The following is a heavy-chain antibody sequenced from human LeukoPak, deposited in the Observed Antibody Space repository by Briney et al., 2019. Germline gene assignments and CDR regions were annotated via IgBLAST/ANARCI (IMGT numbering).Heavy chain of an antibody. J-gene: IGHJ4*02. CDR3: ASDTVAGTG. CDR1: GGSFSDYY. CDR2: INHSGIT. V-gene: IGHV4-34*01. D-gene: IGHD6-19*01. Sequence: SETLSLTCAVFGGSFSDYYWSWIRQPPGKGLEWIGEINHSGITNYNPSLKSRVIISADTSKNQFSLKLSSVTAADTSVYYCASDTVAGTGWGQGTLVTVSS.